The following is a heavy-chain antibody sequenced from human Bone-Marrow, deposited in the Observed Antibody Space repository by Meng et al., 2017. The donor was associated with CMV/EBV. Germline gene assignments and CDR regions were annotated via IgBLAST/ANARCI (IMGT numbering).Heavy chain of an antibody. D-gene: IGHD4-17*01. CDR3: AKCESNVNTVTTSFDY. V-gene: IGHV3-23*01. J-gene: IGHJ4*02. CDR1: GFSFRSYW. CDR2: ISGGGTTT. Sequence: GGSLRLSCAAAGFSFRSYWMSWVRQAPGKGLEWVSAISGGGTTTYYAGSVRGRFTISRDNSKNTLYLQMNSLRAEDTALYYCAKCESNVNTVTTSFDYWGQGILVTVSS.